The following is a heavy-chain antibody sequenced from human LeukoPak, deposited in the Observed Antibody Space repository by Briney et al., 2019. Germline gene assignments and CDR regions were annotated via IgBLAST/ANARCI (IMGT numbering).Heavy chain of an antibody. D-gene: IGHD5-24*01. CDR1: GFTFSDYY. CDR3: ARDVEMAPTLIDY. CDR2: ISSSGSTI. J-gene: IGHJ4*02. V-gene: IGHV3-11*04. Sequence: GGSLRLSCAASGFTFSDYYMSWIRQAPGKGLEWVSYISSSGSTIYYADSVKGRFTISRDNSKNTLYLQMNSLRAEDTAVYYCARDVEMAPTLIDYWGQGTLVTVSS.